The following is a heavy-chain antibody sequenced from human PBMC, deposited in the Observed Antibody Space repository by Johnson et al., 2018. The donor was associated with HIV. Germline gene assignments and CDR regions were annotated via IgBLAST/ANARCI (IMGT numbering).Heavy chain of an antibody. CDR2: IRSKAYGGTT. Sequence: VLLVESGGGLVQPGRSLRLSCTAPGFNFGDYAMTWVRQAPGKGLEWVGFIRSKAYGGTTEYAASVKGRFTISRDNAKNSVYVQMNSLRAEDTAVYYCARSVVVTAQSGIYAFDIWGQGTKVTVSA. D-gene: IGHD2-21*02. CDR3: ARSVVVTAQSGIYAFDI. J-gene: IGHJ3*02. V-gene: IGHV3-49*04. CDR1: GFNFGDYA.